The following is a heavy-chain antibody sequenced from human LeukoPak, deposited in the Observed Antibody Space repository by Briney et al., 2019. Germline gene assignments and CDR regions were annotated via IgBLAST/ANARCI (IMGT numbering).Heavy chain of an antibody. J-gene: IGHJ4*02. V-gene: IGHV1-69*13. D-gene: IGHD3-10*01. CDR3: ARVDAYGSGSSLDY. CDR2: IIPIFGTA. Sequence: GASVKVSCKASGGTFSSYAISWVRQAPGQGLEWMGGIIPIFGTANYAQKFQGRVTITADESTSTAYMELSSLRSEDTAVYYCARVDAYGSGSSLDYWGQGTLVTVSS. CDR1: GGTFSSYA.